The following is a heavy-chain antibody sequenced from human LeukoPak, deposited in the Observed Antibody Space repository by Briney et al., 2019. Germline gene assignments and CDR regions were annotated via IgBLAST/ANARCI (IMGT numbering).Heavy chain of an antibody. Sequence: ASVKVSCKASGGTFSSYAISRVRQAPGQGLEWMGRIIPIFGTANYAQKFQGRVTITTDESTSTAYMELSSLRSEDTAVYYCARASAAGVPDWGQGTLVTVSS. D-gene: IGHD6-19*01. CDR2: IIPIFGTA. CDR1: GGTFSSYA. V-gene: IGHV1-69*05. J-gene: IGHJ4*02. CDR3: ARASAAGVPD.